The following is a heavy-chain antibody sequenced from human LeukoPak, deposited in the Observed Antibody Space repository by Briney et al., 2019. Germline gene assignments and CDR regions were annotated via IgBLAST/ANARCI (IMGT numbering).Heavy chain of an antibody. D-gene: IGHD6-6*01. V-gene: IGHV4-34*01. CDR1: GGSFSGYY. CDR3: ARGQYSSSSADWYFDL. Sequence: PSETLSLTCAVYGGSFSGYYWSWIRQPPGKGLGWIGEINHSGSTNYNPSLKSRVTISVDTSKNQFSLKLSSVTAADTAVYYCARGQYSSSSADWYFDLWGRGTLVTVSS. CDR2: INHSGST. J-gene: IGHJ2*01.